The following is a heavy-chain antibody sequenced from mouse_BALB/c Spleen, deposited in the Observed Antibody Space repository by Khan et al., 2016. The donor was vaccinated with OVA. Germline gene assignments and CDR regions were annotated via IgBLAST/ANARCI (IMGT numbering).Heavy chain of an antibody. J-gene: IGHJ3*01. CDR3: SRCVTY. V-gene: IGHV3-2*02. CDR2: ISYSGST. Sequence: EVQLQESGPGLVKPSQSLSLTCTVTGYSITSDYAWNWIRQFPGNKLEWMGYISYSGSTTYNPSLKSRISITRNTSKNQFFLQLNSVTTEDTATYYCSRCVTYWGQGTLVTVSA. CDR1: GYSITSDYA.